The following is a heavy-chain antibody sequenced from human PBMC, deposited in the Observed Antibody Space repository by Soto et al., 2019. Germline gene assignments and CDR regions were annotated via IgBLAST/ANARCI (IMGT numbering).Heavy chain of an antibody. CDR3: ARGGYCSSTSCYRPSPFDY. J-gene: IGHJ4*02. D-gene: IGHD2-2*01. Sequence: ASVKVSCKASGYTFTSYGISWVRQAPGQGLEWMGWISASNGNTNYAQKLQGRVTMTTDTSTSTAYMELRSLRSDDTAVYSCARGGYCSSTSCYRPSPFDYWGQGTLVTVSS. CDR1: GYTFTSYG. V-gene: IGHV1-18*01. CDR2: ISASNGNT.